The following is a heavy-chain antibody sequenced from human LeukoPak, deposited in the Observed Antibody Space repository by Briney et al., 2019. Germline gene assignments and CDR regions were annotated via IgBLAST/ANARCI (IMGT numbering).Heavy chain of an antibody. CDR1: GFIFSNYG. Sequence: PGGSLRLSCAASGFIFSNYGMHWVRQAPGKGLEWVAFIRYDESNKFYADSVKGRFNISRDNSKNILFLQMNSLRAEDTAVYYCATMQWLEGVDWFDPWGQGTLVTVSS. V-gene: IGHV3-30*02. J-gene: IGHJ5*02. CDR2: IRYDESNK. CDR3: ATMQWLEGVDWFDP. D-gene: IGHD6-19*01.